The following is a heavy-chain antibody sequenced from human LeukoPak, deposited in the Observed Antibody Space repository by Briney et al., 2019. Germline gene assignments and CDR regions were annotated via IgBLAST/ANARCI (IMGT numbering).Heavy chain of an antibody. V-gene: IGHV3-23*01. D-gene: IGHD6-19*01. Sequence: GGSLRLSCAASGFTFTTYAINWVRQAPGKGLEWVSGISGGGDNAFYADSVNGRLTISRDNSKNTVSLQMRSLRAEDTALYYCAKDLALAGTGGGFDVWGQGTRVAVSS. J-gene: IGHJ3*01. CDR2: ISGGGDNA. CDR3: AKDLALAGTGGGFDV. CDR1: GFTFTTYA.